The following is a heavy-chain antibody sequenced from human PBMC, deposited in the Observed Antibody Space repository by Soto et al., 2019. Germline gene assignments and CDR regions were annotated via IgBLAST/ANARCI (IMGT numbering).Heavy chain of an antibody. CDR3: ARSRSLVPYWYFDL. D-gene: IGHD6-13*01. J-gene: IGHJ2*01. CDR2: IYYGGTT. V-gene: IGHV4-39*01. Sequence: QLQLQESGPGLVKPSETLSLTGIVSDGSISSSSYFWGWVRQPPGKGLEWVGNIYYGGTTYYNPSLKRRVPMSVDTTKNQFSLKMSSVTAADTAVYFCARSRSLVPYWYFDLWGRGTLVTVSS. CDR1: DGSISSSSYF.